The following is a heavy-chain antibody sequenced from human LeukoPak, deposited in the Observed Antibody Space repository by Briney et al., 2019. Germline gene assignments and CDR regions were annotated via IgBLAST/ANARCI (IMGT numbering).Heavy chain of an antibody. V-gene: IGHV5-51*01. CDR1: GSSFTSYW. Sequence: GESLKISCKASGSSFTSYWIGWVRQMPGKGLEWMGMIYPGDSDTRYSPSFQGHVTISADKSISTAYLQWSSLKTSDTAIYFCARPDGWFDPWGQGTLVTVSS. CDR2: IYPGDSDT. CDR3: ARPDGWFDP. J-gene: IGHJ5*02.